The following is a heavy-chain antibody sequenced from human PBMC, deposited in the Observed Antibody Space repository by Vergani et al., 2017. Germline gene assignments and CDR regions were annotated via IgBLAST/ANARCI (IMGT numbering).Heavy chain of an antibody. J-gene: IGHJ4*02. V-gene: IGHV1-69*01. CDR3: ARGGAGYYDSSGYFWHY. Sequence: QVQLVQSGAEVQKPGSSVKVSCKASGGTFSSYAISWVRQAPGQGLEWMGGIIPIFGTANYAQKFQGRVTITADESTGTAYMELSRLSSEDTAVYYCARGGAGYYDSSGYFWHYGGQGTLVTVSS. CDR2: IIPIFGTA. D-gene: IGHD3-22*01. CDR1: GGTFSSYA.